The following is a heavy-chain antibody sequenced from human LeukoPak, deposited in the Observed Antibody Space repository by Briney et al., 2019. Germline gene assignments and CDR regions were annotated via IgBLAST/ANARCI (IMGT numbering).Heavy chain of an antibody. CDR3: ARRSSSSRPYYFDY. J-gene: IGHJ4*02. Sequence: SETLSLTCTVSGGSISSSSYYWGWIRQPPGKGLEWIGSIYYSGNTYYNPSLKSRVTISVDTSKNQFSLKLSSVTAADTAVYYCARRSSSSRPYYFDYWGQGTLVTVSS. V-gene: IGHV4-39*01. CDR1: GGSISSSSYY. CDR2: IYYSGNT. D-gene: IGHD6-6*01.